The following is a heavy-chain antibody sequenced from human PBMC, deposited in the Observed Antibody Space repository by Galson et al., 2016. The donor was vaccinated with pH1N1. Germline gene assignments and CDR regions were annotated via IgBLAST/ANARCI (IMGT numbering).Heavy chain of an antibody. D-gene: IGHD4-17*01. Sequence: QSGAEVTKPGESLKISCQGSGSRFSSSWIGWVRQMPGKGLEWMGIIYLGGSHIRYSPSFQGQVTISADKSINIVYLQWSSLKASDTAIYYCARQNDYGDYRGDAFDIWGQGTLVTVSS. CDR3: ARQNDYGDYRGDAFDI. J-gene: IGHJ3*02. CDR1: GSRFSSSW. V-gene: IGHV5-51*01. CDR2: IYLGGSHI.